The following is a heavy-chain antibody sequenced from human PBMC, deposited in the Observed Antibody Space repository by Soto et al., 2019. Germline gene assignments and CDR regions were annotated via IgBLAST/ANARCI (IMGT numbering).Heavy chain of an antibody. CDR3: ARDDGLGYYYYGMDV. Sequence: ASVKVSCKASGYTFTGYYMHCVRQAPGQGLEWMGWINPNSGGTNYAQKFQGRVTMTRDTSISTAYMELSRLRSDDTAVYYCARDDGLGYYYYGMDVWGQGTTVTVSS. J-gene: IGHJ6*02. V-gene: IGHV1-2*02. D-gene: IGHD6-19*01. CDR1: GYTFTGYY. CDR2: INPNSGGT.